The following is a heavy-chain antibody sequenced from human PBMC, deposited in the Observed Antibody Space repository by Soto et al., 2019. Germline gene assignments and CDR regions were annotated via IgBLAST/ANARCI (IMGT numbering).Heavy chain of an antibody. CDR1: GDSIGTGGYY. CDR3: ATNHDDISGRPPLLFDS. J-gene: IGHJ4*02. D-gene: IGHD3-22*01. CDR2: IHYSGNT. Sequence: QVQLQESGPGLVKPSQTLSLTCTVSGDSIGTGGYYWDWIRQHPGKGPEWIGYIHYSGNTYYNPSLKGRHTISLDTSKNQFSLHLCSVTAADTAVYYCATNHDDISGRPPLLFDSWGQGTLVTVSS. V-gene: IGHV4-31*03.